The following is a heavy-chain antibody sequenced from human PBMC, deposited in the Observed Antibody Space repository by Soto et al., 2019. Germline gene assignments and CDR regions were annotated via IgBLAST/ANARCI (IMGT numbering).Heavy chain of an antibody. J-gene: IGHJ6*03. CDR1: GFTFSSDG. CDR2: ISYDGSNK. Sequence: PGGSLRLSCAASGFTFSSDGMHWVRQAPGKGLEWVAVISYDGSNKYYADSVKGRFTISRAHSKNTLYLQMNSLRAEDTAVYYCAKDSLDFWSGQTTCYYYYSMDVWGKGTTVTVSS. CDR3: AKDSLDFWSGQTTCYYYYSMDV. V-gene: IGHV3-30*18. D-gene: IGHD3-3*01.